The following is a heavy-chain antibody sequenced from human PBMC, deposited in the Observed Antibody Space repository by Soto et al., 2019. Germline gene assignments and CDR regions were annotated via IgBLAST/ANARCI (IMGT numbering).Heavy chain of an antibody. CDR1: GASTVSHYH. D-gene: IGHD1-26*01. CDR2: IFNIGTT. Sequence: QVQLQESGPGLVKPSQTLSLTCSVSGASTVSHYHWTWIRQPPGKGLEWMGYIFNIGTTFYNPSLTSRLSISMDTSENHFSLELSSVTAADTAVYYCALALGPTTGLDYWGQGTLVTVSS. CDR3: ALALGPTTGLDY. J-gene: IGHJ4*02. V-gene: IGHV4-31*02.